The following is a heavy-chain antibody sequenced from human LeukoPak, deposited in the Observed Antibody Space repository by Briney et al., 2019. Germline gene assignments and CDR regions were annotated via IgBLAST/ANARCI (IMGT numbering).Heavy chain of an antibody. V-gene: IGHV4-59*01. D-gene: IGHD6-19*01. CDR2: IYYSGST. CDR3: ARIDSSGWQTFDY. J-gene: IGHJ4*02. CDR1: GGSISSYY. Sequence: SETLSLTCTVSGGSISSYYWSWIRQPPGKGLEGIGYIYYSGSTNYNPSLKSRVTISVDTSKNQFSLKLSSVTAADTAVYYCARIDSSGWQTFDYWGQGTLVTVSS.